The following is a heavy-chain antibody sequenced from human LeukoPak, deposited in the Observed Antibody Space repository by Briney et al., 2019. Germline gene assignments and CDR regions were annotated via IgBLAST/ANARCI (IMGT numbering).Heavy chain of an antibody. CDR3: ARGVAGYGPYDY. D-gene: IGHD5-12*01. CDR1: GDSISTYY. CDR2: MYYSGST. J-gene: IGHJ4*02. Sequence: SETLSLTCTVSGDSISTYYWSWIRQLPGKGLEWIGYMYYSGSTNYNPSLKSRVTISLDTPKNQFSLRLNSVTAADTAVYYCARGVAGYGPYDYWGQGTLVTVSS. V-gene: IGHV4-59*01.